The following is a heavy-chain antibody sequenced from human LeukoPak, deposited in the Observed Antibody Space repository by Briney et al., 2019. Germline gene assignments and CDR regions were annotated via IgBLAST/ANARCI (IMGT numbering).Heavy chain of an antibody. CDR3: ARDHRWQHLWNWFDP. V-gene: IGHV4-39*07. CDR2: IYYSGST. J-gene: IGHJ5*02. CDR1: GGSISSSSYY. D-gene: IGHD2-15*01. Sequence: SETLSLTCTVSGGSISSSSYYWGWIRQPPGKGLEWSGSIYYSGSTYYNPSLKSRVTISVDTSKNQFSLKLSSVTAADTAVYYCARDHRWQHLWNWFDPWGQGTLVTVSS.